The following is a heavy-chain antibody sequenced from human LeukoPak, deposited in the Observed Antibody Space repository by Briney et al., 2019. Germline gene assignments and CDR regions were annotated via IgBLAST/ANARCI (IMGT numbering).Heavy chain of an antibody. D-gene: IGHD7-27*01. CDR2: ISWNGHSV. CDR3: AKDGTGEGLDY. J-gene: IGHJ4*02. Sequence: SGRSLRLSCAASGFTFDDYAMHWVRQAPGKGQEWVSGISWNGHSVGYADSVKGRFTISRDNAKNSLYLQMNSLRAEDMALYYCAKDGTGEGLDYWGQGTLVTVSS. CDR1: GFTFDDYA. V-gene: IGHV3-9*03.